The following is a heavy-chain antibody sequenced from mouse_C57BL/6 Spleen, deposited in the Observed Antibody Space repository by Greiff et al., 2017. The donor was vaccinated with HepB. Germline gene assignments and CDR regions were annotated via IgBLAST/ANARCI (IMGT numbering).Heavy chain of an antibody. V-gene: IGHV5-9-1*02. Sequence: EVMLVESGEGLVKPGGSLKLSCAASGFTFSSYAMSWVRQTPEKRLEWVAYISSGGDYIYYADTVKGRFTISRDYARNTLYLQMSSLKSEDTAMYYCTREDSNGFDYWGQGTTLTVSS. CDR1: GFTFSSYA. CDR2: ISSGGDYI. D-gene: IGHD2-5*01. J-gene: IGHJ2*01. CDR3: TREDSNGFDY.